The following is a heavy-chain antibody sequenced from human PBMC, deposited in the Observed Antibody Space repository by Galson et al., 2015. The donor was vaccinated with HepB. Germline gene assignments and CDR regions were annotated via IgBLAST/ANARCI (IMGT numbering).Heavy chain of an antibody. CDR2: ISAYNGNT. Sequence: SVKVSCKASGYTFISYGISWVRQAPGQGLEWMGWISAYNGNTNYAQKLQGRVTMTTDTSTSTAYMELRSLRSDDTAVYYCARAIPSWWYFDLWGRGTLVTVSS. CDR3: ARAIPSWWYFDL. J-gene: IGHJ2*01. V-gene: IGHV1-18*04. CDR1: GYTFISYG.